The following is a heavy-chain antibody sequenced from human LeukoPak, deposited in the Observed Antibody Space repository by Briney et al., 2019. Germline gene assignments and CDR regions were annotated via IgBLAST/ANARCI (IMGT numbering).Heavy chain of an antibody. J-gene: IGHJ4*02. CDR3: ASGDSYGYFNAYFDY. CDR2: IYSGGST. D-gene: IGHD5-18*01. Sequence: GGSLRLSCAASGFTVSSNYMSWVRQAPGKGLEWVSVIYSGGSTYYADSVKGRFTISRDNSKNTLYLQMNSLRAEDTAVYYCASGDSYGYFNAYFDYWGQGTLVTVSS. CDR1: GFTVSSNY. V-gene: IGHV3-66*01.